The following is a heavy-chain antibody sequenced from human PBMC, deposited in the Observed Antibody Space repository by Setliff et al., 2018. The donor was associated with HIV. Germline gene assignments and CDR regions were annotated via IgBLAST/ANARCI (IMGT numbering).Heavy chain of an antibody. Sequence: SETLSLTCTISGASISSYFWSWIRQTPGKGLEWIGSAHDTGTTNYNPSLESRVTMSVDTSKTQLSLTVNSVTAADTAVYYCARETVSLRGDWFDPWGQGTLVTVS. D-gene: IGHD4-17*01. CDR1: GASISSYF. CDR2: AHDTGTT. CDR3: ARETVSLRGDWFDP. J-gene: IGHJ5*02. V-gene: IGHV4-59*12.